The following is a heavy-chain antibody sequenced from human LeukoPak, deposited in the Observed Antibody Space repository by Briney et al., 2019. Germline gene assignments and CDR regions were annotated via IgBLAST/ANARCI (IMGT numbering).Heavy chain of an antibody. J-gene: IGHJ3*02. CDR2: IYTSGST. V-gene: IGHV4-61*02. Sequence: PSQTLSLTCTVSGGSISSGSYYWSWIRQPAGKGREWIGRIYTSGSTNYNPSLKSRVTISVDTSKNQFSLKLSSVTAADTAVYYCARVSVDYDFWSGYSLDAFVIWGQGTMVTVSS. D-gene: IGHD3-3*01. CDR1: GGSISSGSYY. CDR3: ARVSVDYDFWSGYSLDAFVI.